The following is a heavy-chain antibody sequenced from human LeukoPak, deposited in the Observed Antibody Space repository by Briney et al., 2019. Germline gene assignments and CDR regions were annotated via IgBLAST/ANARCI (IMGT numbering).Heavy chain of an antibody. J-gene: IGHJ6*02. V-gene: IGHV1-2*02. CDR1: GYTFTDYY. CDR2: INPNSGGT. D-gene: IGHD2-2*01. Sequence: ASVKVSCKPSGYTFTDYYIHWVRQAPGQGFEWMGWINPNSGGTNSAQKFQGRVTMTRDTSVSTAYMELSRLRSDDTAVYHCARDHCTSSGCYEYYYYGMDVWGQGTTVTVSS. CDR3: ARDHCTSSGCYEYYYYGMDV.